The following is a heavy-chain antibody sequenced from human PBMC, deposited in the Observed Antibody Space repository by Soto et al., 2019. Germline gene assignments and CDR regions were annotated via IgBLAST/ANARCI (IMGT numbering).Heavy chain of an antibody. D-gene: IGHD3-9*01. V-gene: IGHV1-8*01. CDR1: GYSFSNYD. J-gene: IGHJ6*03. CDR3: ARGSYEILTGSPYMDV. CDR2: MNPNSGKP. Sequence: QVQLVQSGAEVKPPGASVKVSCKASGYSFSNYDINWVRQATGQGLEWMGWMNPNSGKPDYAQKLQGRLTMTRDTSIGTAYMELGSLRSEDTAVYYCARGSYEILTGSPYMDVWGRGTTVTVSS.